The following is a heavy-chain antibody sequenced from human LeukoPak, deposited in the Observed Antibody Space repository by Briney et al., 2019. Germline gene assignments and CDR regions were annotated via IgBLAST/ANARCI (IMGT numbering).Heavy chain of an antibody. Sequence: SETLSLTCAVYGGSFSGYYWSWIRQPPGKGLEWIGEINHSGSTNYNPSLKSRVTISVDTSKNQFSLKLSSVTAADTAVYYCARDRRGLAAAGGYYYYYMDVWGKGTTVTVSS. CDR2: INHSGST. J-gene: IGHJ6*03. D-gene: IGHD6-13*01. CDR1: GGSFSGYY. V-gene: IGHV4-34*01. CDR3: ARDRRGLAAAGGYYYYYMDV.